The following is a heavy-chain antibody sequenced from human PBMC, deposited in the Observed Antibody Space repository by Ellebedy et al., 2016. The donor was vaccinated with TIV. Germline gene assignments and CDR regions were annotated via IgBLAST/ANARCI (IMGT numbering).Heavy chain of an antibody. CDR1: GFTFSDYY. J-gene: IGHJ4*02. Sequence: GESLKISCAASGFTFSDYYMNWVRQAPGKGLEWVSSISSSSTIYYADSVKGRFTISRDNAKNSLYLQMNSLRAEDTAVYYCARDRHLVVTAILDYWGQGTLVTVSS. CDR2: ISSSSTI. D-gene: IGHD2-21*02. CDR3: ARDRHLVVTAILDY. V-gene: IGHV3-69-1*02.